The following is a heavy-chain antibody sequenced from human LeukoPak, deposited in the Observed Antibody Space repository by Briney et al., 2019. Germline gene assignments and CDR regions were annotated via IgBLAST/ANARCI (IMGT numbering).Heavy chain of an antibody. D-gene: IGHD6-19*01. J-gene: IGHJ6*03. V-gene: IGHV1-8*03. CDR2: MNPNGTYT. Sequence: ASVKVSCKASGYTFTNYDINWVRQATGQGLEWMGWMNPNGTYTGYAQRFKGRVTFITDTSISTAYMELSSLRSEDTAVYYCARDWESSGWYHYYYYYMDVWGKGTTVTVSS. CDR1: GYTFTNYD. CDR3: ARDWESSGWYHYYYYYMDV.